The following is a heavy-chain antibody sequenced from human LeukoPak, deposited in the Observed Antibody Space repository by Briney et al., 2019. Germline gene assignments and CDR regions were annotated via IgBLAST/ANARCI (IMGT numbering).Heavy chain of an antibody. CDR3: ASVQSGWGGGRYFDY. CDR1: GGSISSGGYY. CDR2: IYYSGST. V-gene: IGHV4-31*03. D-gene: IGHD6-19*01. Sequence: SETLSLTCTVSGGSISSGGYYWSWIRQHPGKGLEWIGYIYYSGSTYYNPSLKSRVTISVDTSKNQFSLKLSSVTAADTAVYYCASVQSGWGGGRYFDYWGQGTLVTVSS. J-gene: IGHJ4*02.